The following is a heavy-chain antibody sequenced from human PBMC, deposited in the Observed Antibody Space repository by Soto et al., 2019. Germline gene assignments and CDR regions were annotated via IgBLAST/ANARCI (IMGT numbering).Heavy chain of an antibody. CDR2: ISGSSSST. CDR3: AKDYIVTTIADGFDI. V-gene: IGHV3-23*01. CDR1: GFTFNSCA. D-gene: IGHD5-12*01. J-gene: IGHJ3*02. Sequence: EVQLLESGGGLVQPGGSLRLSCAASGFTFNSCAMTWVRQAPGKGLEWVSTISGSSSSTFYADSVKGRFTTSRENSKNMLYLQMDGLRAEDTAVYYCAKDYIVTTIADGFDIWGQGTMVTVSS.